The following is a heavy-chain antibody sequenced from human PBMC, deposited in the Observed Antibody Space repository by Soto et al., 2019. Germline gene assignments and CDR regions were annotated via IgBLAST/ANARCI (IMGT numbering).Heavy chain of an antibody. D-gene: IGHD4-17*01. CDR1: GFTFSSYG. CDR2: ISYDGSNK. J-gene: IGHJ4*02. Sequence: PGGSLRLSCAASGFTFSSYGMHWVRQAPGKGLEWVAVISYDGSNKYYADSVKGRFTISRDNSKNTLYLQMNSLRAEDTAVYYCAKEAGADYGDYVNYFDYWGQGTLVTVSS. CDR3: AKEAGADYGDYVNYFDY. V-gene: IGHV3-30*18.